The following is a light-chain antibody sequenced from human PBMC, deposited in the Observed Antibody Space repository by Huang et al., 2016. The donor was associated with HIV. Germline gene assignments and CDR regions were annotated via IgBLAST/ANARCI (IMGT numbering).Light chain of an antibody. CDR1: ESVSDN. V-gene: IGKV3-15*01. CDR3: QQYNKRPPWT. J-gene: IGKJ1*01. Sequence: IVMTQSPDTLSLSPGERASLSCRASESVSDNLAWYQQKPGQAPRRLIYSASTRATCIPARFSGSGSGTEFTLTISSLQSEDFAIYYCQQYNKRPPWTFGQGTTVEV. CDR2: SAS.